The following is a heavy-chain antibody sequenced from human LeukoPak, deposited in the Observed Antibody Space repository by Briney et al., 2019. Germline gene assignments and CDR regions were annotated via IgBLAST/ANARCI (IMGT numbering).Heavy chain of an antibody. J-gene: IGHJ4*02. D-gene: IGHD4-17*01. V-gene: IGHV4-4*02. CDR3: AREDPHYGDLDS. Sequence: PSETLSLTCAVSGGSISSSNWWSWVRQPPGKGLEWIGEIYHSGSTNYNPSLKSRVTISIDKSKNQFSLQLSSVTAADTAVYYCAREDPHYGDLDSWGQGSLVTVSS. CDR2: IYHSGST. CDR1: GGSISSSNW.